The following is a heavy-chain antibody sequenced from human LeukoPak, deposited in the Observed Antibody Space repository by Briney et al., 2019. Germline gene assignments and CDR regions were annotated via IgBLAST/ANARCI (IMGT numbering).Heavy chain of an antibody. CDR2: INPSGGST. D-gene: IGHD3/OR15-3a*01. J-gene: IGHJ3*02. CDR3: ATTYRTGTGFADAFDI. CDR1: GYTFTSYY. Sequence: ASVKVSCKASGYTFTSYYMHWVRQAPGQGLEWMGIINPSGGSTSYAQKFQGRVTMTRDTSTSTVYMELSSLRSEDTAVYYCATTYRTGTGFADAFDIWGQGTMVTVSS. V-gene: IGHV1-46*01.